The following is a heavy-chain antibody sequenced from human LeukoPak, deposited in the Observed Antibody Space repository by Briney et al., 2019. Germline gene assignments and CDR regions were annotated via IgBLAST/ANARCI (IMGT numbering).Heavy chain of an antibody. CDR1: GGSISSYY. CDR2: IYYSVST. J-gene: IGHJ2*01. V-gene: IGHV4-59*01. D-gene: IGHD3-9*01. CDR3: ARDTVGYDILTGYQMTWYFDL. Sequence: PSETLSLTCTVSGGSISSYYWSWIRQPPGKGLEWIGYIYYSVSTNYNPSLKSRFTISVDTSKNQFSLKLSSVTAADTAVYYCARDTVGYDILTGYQMTWYFDLWGRGTLVTVSS.